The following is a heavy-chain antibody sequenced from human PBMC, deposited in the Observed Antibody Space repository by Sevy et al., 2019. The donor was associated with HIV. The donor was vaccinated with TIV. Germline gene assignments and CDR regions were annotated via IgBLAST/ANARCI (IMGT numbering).Heavy chain of an antibody. J-gene: IGHJ4*02. Sequence: GGSLRLSCSGSGFIFSDYYMSWIRQAPGRGLQWVSSISGSTTNTNYADSVKGRFTISRDNSKNTLYLQMNSLKADDTAIYYCAKPPIGWTREGFDQWGQRTLVTVSS. CDR1: GFIFSDYY. CDR3: AKPPIGWTREGFDQ. D-gene: IGHD6-19*01. V-gene: IGHV3-11*03. CDR2: ISGSTTNT.